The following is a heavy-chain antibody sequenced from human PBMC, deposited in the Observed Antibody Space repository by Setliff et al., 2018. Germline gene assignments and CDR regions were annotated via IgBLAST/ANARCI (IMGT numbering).Heavy chain of an antibody. D-gene: IGHD3-10*01. Sequence: GSLRLSCAASGITFGDYAMSWFRQGPGKGLEWVGFITRKDDGGTTEYAASVNGRFTISRDDSTSVAYLQMDSLRVEDTGVYYCAKVKKQLIRGFGFDYWGQGTPVTVSS. J-gene: IGHJ4*02. CDR1: GITFGDYA. V-gene: IGHV3-49*03. CDR3: AKVKKQLIRGFGFDY. CDR2: ITRKDDGGTT.